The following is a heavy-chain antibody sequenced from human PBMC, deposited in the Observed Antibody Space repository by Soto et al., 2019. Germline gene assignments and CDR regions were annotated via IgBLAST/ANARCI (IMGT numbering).Heavy chain of an antibody. CDR2: IYPGDSDT. D-gene: IGHD2-2*01. CDR1: GYSFTDYW. CDR3: ARQGGYCNSATCYVDY. J-gene: IGHJ4*02. Sequence: GESLKISCKGFGYSFTDYWIGWVRQMPGKGLEWMGIIYPGDSDTRYSPSFQGQVTIPADKSSSTAHLQWSSLKASDTAMYYCARQGGYCNSATCYVDYWGQGTLVTVSS. V-gene: IGHV5-51*01.